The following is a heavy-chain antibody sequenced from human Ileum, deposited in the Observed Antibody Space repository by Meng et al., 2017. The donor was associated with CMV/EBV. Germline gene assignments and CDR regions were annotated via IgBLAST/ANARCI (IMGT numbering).Heavy chain of an antibody. CDR2: IYYSGNT. D-gene: IGHD2-2*01. Sequence: SETLSLTCTVSGGSIFSSSYYWGWIRQPPGKRLEWIGNIYYSGNTDYNPSLKSRATISIDTSKNRFSLKLTSVTAADTAVYYCARTLVLGYCSSISCSYFGYWGQGALVTLL. J-gene: IGHJ4*02. V-gene: IGHV4-39*07. CDR3: ARTLVLGYCSSISCSYFGY. CDR1: GGSIFSSSYY.